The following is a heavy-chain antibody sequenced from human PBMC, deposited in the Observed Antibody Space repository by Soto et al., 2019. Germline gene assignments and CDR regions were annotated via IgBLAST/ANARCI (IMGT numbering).Heavy chain of an antibody. CDR2: IKQDGSEK. J-gene: IGHJ6*02. V-gene: IGHV3-7*03. CDR3: ARVREYYYYYGMDV. Sequence: GGSLRLSCAASGFTFSSYWMSWVRQAPGKGLEWVANIKQDGSEKYYVDSVKGRFTISRDNAKNSLYLQMNSLRAEDTAVYYCARVREYYYYYGMDVWGQGTTVTVSS. CDR1: GFTFSSYW.